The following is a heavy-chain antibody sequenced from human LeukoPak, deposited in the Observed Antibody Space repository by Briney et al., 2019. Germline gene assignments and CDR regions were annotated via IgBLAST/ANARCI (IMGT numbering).Heavy chain of an antibody. J-gene: IGHJ5*02. D-gene: IGHD3-22*01. CDR3: ALGYYDSSGYPENWFDP. CDR1: GGSISTYY. Sequence: PSETLSLTCTVSGGSISTYYWSWIRQPPGKGLEWIGYIYYSGSTNYNPSLKSRVTISLDTSKNEFSLKVTSVTAADTAVYYCALGYYDSSGYPENWFDPWGQGTLVTVSS. V-gene: IGHV4-59*01. CDR2: IYYSGST.